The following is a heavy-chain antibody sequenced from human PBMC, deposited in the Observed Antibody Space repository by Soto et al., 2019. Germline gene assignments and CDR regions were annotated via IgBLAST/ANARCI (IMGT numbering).Heavy chain of an antibody. V-gene: IGHV3-33*01. CDR3: ARDGEDILTGYPQNWFDP. D-gene: IGHD3-9*01. Sequence: GGSLRLSCAASGFTFSSYGMHWVRQAPGKGLEWVAVIWYDGSNKYYADSVKGRFTISRDNSKNTLYLQMNSLRAEDTAVYYCARDGEDILTGYPQNWFDPWGQGTLVTVSS. CDR1: GFTFSSYG. J-gene: IGHJ5*02. CDR2: IWYDGSNK.